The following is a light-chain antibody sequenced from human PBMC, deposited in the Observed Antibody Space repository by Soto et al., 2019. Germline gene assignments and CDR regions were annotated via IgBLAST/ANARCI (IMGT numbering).Light chain of an antibody. Sequence: DIHMTQSPSSLSASVGDRITITCRASQTISSNLNWYQQKPGKVPKLLVYAASSLQSGVPSRFSGSGSGTDFTLTISSLQPDDFATYYCQQSYSNPQTFGQGTKLKIK. CDR2: AAS. V-gene: IGKV1-39*01. CDR3: QQSYSNPQT. CDR1: QTISSN. J-gene: IGKJ2*01.